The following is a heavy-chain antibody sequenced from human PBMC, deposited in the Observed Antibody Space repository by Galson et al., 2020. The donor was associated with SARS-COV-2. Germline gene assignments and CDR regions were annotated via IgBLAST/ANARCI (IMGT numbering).Heavy chain of an antibody. CDR2: TLQSGNK. J-gene: IGHJ4*02. D-gene: IGHD4-17*01. Sequence: ETLSLTCSVSGHSISSGFHWGWIRQTPGKGLQWIAVTLQSGNKYYNPSLNSRVTISIDKSKNQFSLRLTSVTAADTAVYFCARTSSTATREYYFDYWGQGTLVSVSS. V-gene: IGHV4-38-2*01. CDR1: GHSISSGFH. CDR3: ARTSSTATREYYFDY.